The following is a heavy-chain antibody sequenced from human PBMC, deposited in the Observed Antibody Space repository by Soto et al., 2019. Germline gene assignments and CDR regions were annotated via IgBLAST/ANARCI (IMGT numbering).Heavy chain of an antibody. J-gene: IGHJ6*02. CDR3: ARGLRYSGMDV. CDR1: RGSFNAYS. CDR2: IEHSGST. Sequence: SETLSLTCAVHRGSFNAYSWTWIRQPPGKGLEWIGEIEHSGSTTYNPSLKSRIIMSVDTSKNQFSLNVSSMTAADTAVYYCARGLRYSGMDVWGQGTTVTVSS. V-gene: IGHV4-34*01.